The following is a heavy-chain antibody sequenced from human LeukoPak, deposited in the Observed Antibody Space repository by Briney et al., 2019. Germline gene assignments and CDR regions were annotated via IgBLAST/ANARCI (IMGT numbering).Heavy chain of an antibody. CDR2: IIPIPGIA. CDR3: ARVLTNSVVVTHYYYGMDV. Sequence: ASVKVSCKASGGTFSSYAISWVRQAPGQGLEWMGRIIPIPGIANYAQKFQGRVTITADKSTSTAYMELSSLRSEDTAVYYCARVLTNSVVVTHYYYGMDVWGQGTTVTVSS. CDR1: GGTFSSYA. D-gene: IGHD2-21*02. J-gene: IGHJ6*02. V-gene: IGHV1-69*04.